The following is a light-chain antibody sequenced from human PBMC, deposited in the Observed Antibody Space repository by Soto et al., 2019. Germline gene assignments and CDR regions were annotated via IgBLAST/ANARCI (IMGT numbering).Light chain of an antibody. J-gene: IGKJ1*01. Sequence: EIVMTQSPATLSVSPGERATLSCRASQSVSSNLAWYQQKPGQAPRLLIYDALYRANGIPDRFSGRGSGTDFTLTISRLEPEDFVVYYCQQYGTSSWTFGQGTKVDIK. CDR1: QSVSSN. CDR3: QQYGTSSWT. CDR2: DAL. V-gene: IGKV3-20*01.